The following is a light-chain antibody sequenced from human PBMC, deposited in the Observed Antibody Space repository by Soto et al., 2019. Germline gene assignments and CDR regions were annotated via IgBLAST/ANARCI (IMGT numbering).Light chain of an antibody. J-gene: IGLJ3*02. CDR3: LLSYSGVGV. CDR2: KDR. Sequence: SYELTKPSSVSVSAGQTAKITCSGDILAKKYGRWFQYKAGEAPIVVVYKDRERPSGIPERFSGSSSGSTGTLTIRGVQVEDESDYYCLLSYSGVGVFGGGTQLTVL. CDR1: ILAKKY. V-gene: IGLV3-27*01.